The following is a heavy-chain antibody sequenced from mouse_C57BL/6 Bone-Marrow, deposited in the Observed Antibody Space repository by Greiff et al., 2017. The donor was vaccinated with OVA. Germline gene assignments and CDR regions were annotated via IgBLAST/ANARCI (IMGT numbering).Heavy chain of an antibody. D-gene: IGHD2-4*01. CDR3: ATIYYDYDGWYFDV. Sequence: VQLQQPGAELVKPGASVQLSCKASGYTFTSYWMHWVKQRPGQGLEWIGMIHPNSGSTNYNEKFKSKATLTVDKSSSTAYMQLSSLTSEDSAVYDCATIYYDYDGWYFDVWGTGTTVTVSS. CDR2: IHPNSGST. J-gene: IGHJ1*03. CDR1: GYTFTSYW. V-gene: IGHV1-64*01.